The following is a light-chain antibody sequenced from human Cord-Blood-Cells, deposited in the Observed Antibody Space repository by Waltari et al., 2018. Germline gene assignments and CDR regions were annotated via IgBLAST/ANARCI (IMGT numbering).Light chain of an antibody. CDR2: DVS. J-gene: IGLJ3*02. CDR1: SSDVGGYNY. V-gene: IGLV2-14*03. Sequence: QSALTQPASVSGSPGQSITISCTGTSSDVGGYNYVSWYQHHPGKAPKRMIYDVSNRPSGVSNRFSGSKSGNTASRTISGRQAEDEADYYCSSDTSSSTLFGGGTKLTVL. CDR3: SSDTSSSTL.